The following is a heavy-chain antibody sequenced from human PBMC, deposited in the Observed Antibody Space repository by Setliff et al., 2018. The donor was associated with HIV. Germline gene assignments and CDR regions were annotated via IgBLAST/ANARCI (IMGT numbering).Heavy chain of an antibody. V-gene: IGHV4-39*01. CDR3: ARSQPDTIFGVVTFDC. CDR2: VYYRGRT. D-gene: IGHD3-3*01. CDR1: GGSMSRSGPGYY. Sequence: PSETLSLTCTVSGGSMSRSGPGYYWGWVRQTPGGGLEWIGSVYYRGRTYYNPSLKSRVTISVDTSKNQLSLRLNSMAAADTAMYYCARSQPDTIFGVVTFDCWGQGKMVTVSS. J-gene: IGHJ4*02.